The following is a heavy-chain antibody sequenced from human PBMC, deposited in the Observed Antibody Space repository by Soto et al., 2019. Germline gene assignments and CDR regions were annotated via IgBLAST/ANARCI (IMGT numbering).Heavy chain of an antibody. J-gene: IGHJ6*02. Sequence: PGGSLKLSFVASGFTFGSYDMSWVRQAPGKGLEWVSSISGSSTYIYYADSVKGRFTISRDNAKNSLYLQMNTLRADDTAVYYCARMGAGYCVSSSGDPAPTLRYGMDVWGQGTTVTVSS. CDR1: GFTFGSYD. CDR2: ISGSSTYI. V-gene: IGHV3-21*01. CDR3: ARMGAGYCVSSSGDPAPTLRYGMDV. D-gene: IGHD2-2*01.